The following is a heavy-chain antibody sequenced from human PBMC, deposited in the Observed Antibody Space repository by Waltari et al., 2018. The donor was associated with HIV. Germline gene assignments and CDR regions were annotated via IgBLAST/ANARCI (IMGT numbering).Heavy chain of an antibody. V-gene: IGHV1-3*01. CDR2: INAGDSNT. CDR3: ASGAVDY. D-gene: IGHD1-26*01. J-gene: IGHJ4*02. CDR1: GYTFAASA. Sequence: QVQLVQSGAEVKKPGTSVKVSCKASGYTFAASAIHWVRQAPGQGLEWMGWINAGDSNTRFSQKFQGRLIITSDTSANTAHMELNSLTSEDTAVYYCASGAVDYWGQGTLVTVSS.